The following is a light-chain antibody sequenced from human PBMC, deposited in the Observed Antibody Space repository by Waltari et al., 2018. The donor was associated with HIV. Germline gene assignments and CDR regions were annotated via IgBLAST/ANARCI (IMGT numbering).Light chain of an antibody. CDR2: PTS. Sequence: DIQMTQSPSSGSASVGDRITITCRASQDIGTSLAWYQQKPGKATLVLISPTSSLQSVVPSTLSARGFGTNFTLTISSLQPEDFATYYCQQGHGFPPTFGGGTKV. V-gene: IGKV1-12*01. CDR1: QDIGTS. J-gene: IGKJ4*01. CDR3: QQGHGFPPT.